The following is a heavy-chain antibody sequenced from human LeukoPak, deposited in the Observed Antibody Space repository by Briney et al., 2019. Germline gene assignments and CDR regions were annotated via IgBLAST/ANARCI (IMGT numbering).Heavy chain of an antibody. CDR3: ARVEGSGYDNRGYFDS. V-gene: IGHV4-59*01. CDR2: AFYTGSA. J-gene: IGHJ4*02. D-gene: IGHD5-12*01. CDR1: GGSISTYY. Sequence: PSETLSLTCTVSGGSISTYYWAWVRQPPGQGLQWLGYAFYTGSANYSPSVNNRATISVDTSNNRFSLRLTSVSAADSGLYFCARVEGSGYDNRGYFDSWGQGIRVTVSS.